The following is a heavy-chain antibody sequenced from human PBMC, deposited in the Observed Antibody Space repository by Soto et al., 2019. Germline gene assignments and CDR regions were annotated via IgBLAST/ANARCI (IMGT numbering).Heavy chain of an antibody. CDR3: AKDPYSSSWYSYYGMDV. J-gene: IGHJ6*02. Sequence: GGSLRLSCAASGFTFSSYGMHWVRQAPGKGLEWVAVISYDGSNKYYADSVKGRFTISRDNSKNTLYLQMNSLRAEDTAVYYCAKDPYSSSWYSYYGMDVWGQGTTVTVS. CDR1: GFTFSSYG. CDR2: ISYDGSNK. D-gene: IGHD6-13*01. V-gene: IGHV3-30*18.